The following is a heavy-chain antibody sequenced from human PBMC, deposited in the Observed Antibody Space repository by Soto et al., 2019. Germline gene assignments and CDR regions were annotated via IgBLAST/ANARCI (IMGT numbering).Heavy chain of an antibody. CDR1: GFTFSSHW. V-gene: IGHV3-74*01. Sequence: EVQLAESGGGLVQPGGSLRLPCAASGFTFSSHWMPWVRQAPGKGLGWVSRIIGDGNEITYADSVKGRFTISRDNAKNTVILQMNSLRAEATAVYYCVRGHVRGNDRHFDYWGQGTLVTVSS. CDR2: IIGDGNEI. J-gene: IGHJ4*02. D-gene: IGHD3-16*02. CDR3: VRGHVRGNDRHFDY.